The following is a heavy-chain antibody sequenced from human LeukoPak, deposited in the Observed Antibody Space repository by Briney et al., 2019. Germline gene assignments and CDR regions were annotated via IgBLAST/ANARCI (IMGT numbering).Heavy chain of an antibody. D-gene: IGHD3-22*01. Sequence: SETLSLTCTVSGGSISSYYWSWIRQPPGKGQDWIGYISNSGSTSYNPSLKSRVTISVDTSKNQFSLKLSSVTAADTAVYYCARGGDYDSSGYRDDAFNIWGQGTMVTVSS. CDR1: GGSISSYY. V-gene: IGHV4-59*01. J-gene: IGHJ3*02. CDR3: ARGGDYDSSGYRDDAFNI. CDR2: ISNSGST.